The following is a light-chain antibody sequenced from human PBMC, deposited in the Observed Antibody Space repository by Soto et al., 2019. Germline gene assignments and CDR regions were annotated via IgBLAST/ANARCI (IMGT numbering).Light chain of an antibody. CDR3: QQSYSTHVT. CDR1: QSISSY. J-gene: IGKJ3*01. V-gene: IGKV1-39*01. Sequence: DIQMTQSPSSLSASVGDRVTITCRASQSISSYLNWYQQKPGKDPKLLIYAASSLQSGVPSRFSGSGSGTDFTLTISSLQPEDFATYYCQQSYSTHVTFGPGTKVDIK. CDR2: AAS.